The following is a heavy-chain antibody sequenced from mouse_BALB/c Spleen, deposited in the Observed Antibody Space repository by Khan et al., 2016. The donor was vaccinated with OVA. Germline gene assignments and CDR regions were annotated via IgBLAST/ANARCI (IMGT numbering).Heavy chain of an antibody. V-gene: IGHV1-7*01. CDR2: INPSTGYT. J-gene: IGHJ2*01. Sequence: VQLQESGVELAKPGASVKMSCKASGYTFINYWILWVKQRPGQGLEWIGYINPSTGYTEYNQNFKDKATLTADKSSSTAYMQLSSLTSEDSAVYYCARRGLRWDFDYWGKGTTLTVSS. CDR3: ARRGLRWDFDY. CDR1: GYTFINYW. D-gene: IGHD1-1*01.